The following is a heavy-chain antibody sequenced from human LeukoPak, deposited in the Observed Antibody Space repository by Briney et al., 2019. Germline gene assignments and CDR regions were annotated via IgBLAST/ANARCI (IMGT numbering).Heavy chain of an antibody. CDR3: ARDGPKVGSGWYPSFDY. CDR1: GGSISSGGYY. D-gene: IGHD6-19*01. CDR2: IYYSGST. V-gene: IGHV4-31*03. Sequence: SETLSLTCTVSGGSISSGGYYWSWIRQHPGKGLEWIGYIYYSGSTYYNPSLKSRVTISVDTSKNQFSLKLSSVTAADTAVYYCARDGPKVGSGWYPSFDYWGQGTLVTVSS. J-gene: IGHJ4*02.